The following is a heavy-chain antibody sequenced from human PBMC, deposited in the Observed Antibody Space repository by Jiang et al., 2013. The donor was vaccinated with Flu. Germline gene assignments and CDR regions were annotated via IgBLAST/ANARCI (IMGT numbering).Heavy chain of an antibody. CDR1: GGSFSGYY. CDR2: INHSGSA. CDR3: ARAVYCTTLACKHWNY. D-gene: IGHD2-8*01. Sequence: LLKPSETLSLTCAVYGGSFSGYYWSWIRQPPGKGLEWIGEINHSGSANYNPYPQESSHHVSRHVQEPVLPETDLCDRRGHGCVLCARAVYCTTLACKHWNYWGQGTLVTVSS. V-gene: IGHV4-34*01. J-gene: IGHJ4*02.